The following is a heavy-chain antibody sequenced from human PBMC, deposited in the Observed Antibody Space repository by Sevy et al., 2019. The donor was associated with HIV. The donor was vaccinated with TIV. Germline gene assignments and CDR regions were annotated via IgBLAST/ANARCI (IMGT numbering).Heavy chain of an antibody. CDR1: GFTFDDYA. D-gene: IGHD3-16*01. CDR2: ISWDGGST. Sequence: GGSLRLSCAASGFTFDDYAMHWVRQAPGKGLEWVSLISWDGGSTYYADSVKGRFTISRDNSKNSLYRQMNSLRAEDTALYYCAKSQAPVGALGVGYYFDYWGQGTLVTVSS. J-gene: IGHJ4*02. CDR3: AKSQAPVGALGVGYYFDY. V-gene: IGHV3-43D*03.